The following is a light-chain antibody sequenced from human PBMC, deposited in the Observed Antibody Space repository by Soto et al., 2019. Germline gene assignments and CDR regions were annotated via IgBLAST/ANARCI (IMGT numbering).Light chain of an antibody. Sequence: PGQSLTISCTGTSSDVGGYNYVSWYQQHPGKVPKLMTYDVTKRPSGVPDRFSGSKSGNTASLTISGLQAEDEADYYCCSHAGSYTYVFGTGTKVTVL. CDR3: CSHAGSYTYV. J-gene: IGLJ1*01. CDR2: DVT. V-gene: IGLV2-11*01. CDR1: SSDVGGYNY.